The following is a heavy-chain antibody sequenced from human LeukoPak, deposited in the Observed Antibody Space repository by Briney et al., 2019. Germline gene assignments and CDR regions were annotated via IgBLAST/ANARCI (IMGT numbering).Heavy chain of an antibody. CDR2: ISGSGGST. CDR3: AKEPLSDSSGYYYEDDY. Sequence: GRSLRLSCAASGFTFSSYAMSWVRQAPGKGLEWVSAISGSGGSTYYADSVKGRFTISRDNSKNTLYLQMNSLRAEDTAVYYCAKEPLSDSSGYYYEDDYWGQGTLVTVSS. V-gene: IGHV3-23*01. D-gene: IGHD3-22*01. CDR1: GFTFSSYA. J-gene: IGHJ4*02.